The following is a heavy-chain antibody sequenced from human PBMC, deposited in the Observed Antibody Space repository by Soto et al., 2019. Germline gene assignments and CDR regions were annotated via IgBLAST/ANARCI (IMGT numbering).Heavy chain of an antibody. D-gene: IGHD6-13*01. CDR3: ARVAAAGTYYFDY. Sequence: SETLSLTCTVSGGSISSYYWSWIRQPPGKGLEWIGYIYYSGSTNYNPSLESRVAISVDTSKNQFSLKLSSVTAADTAVYYCARVAAAGTYYFDYWGQGTLVTIS. CDR1: GGSISSYY. V-gene: IGHV4-59*01. J-gene: IGHJ4*02. CDR2: IYYSGST.